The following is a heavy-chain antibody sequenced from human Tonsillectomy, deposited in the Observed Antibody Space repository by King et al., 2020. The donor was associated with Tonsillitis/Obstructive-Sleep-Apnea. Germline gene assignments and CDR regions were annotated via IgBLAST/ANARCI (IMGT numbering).Heavy chain of an antibody. V-gene: IGHV1-2*02. CDR1: GYTFKDFN. D-gene: IGHD5-12*01. CDR3: ARVAGDGFDFPYCCFGMAV. CDR2: INPNRGGT. Sequence: QLVQSGAGVKKPGASVKVSCKASGYTFKDFNIHWVRQAPGQGLEWMGWINPNRGGTNYAQKFHGRVTMTRDTSINTAYMELSRLTSDDTAIYFCARVAGDGFDFPYCCFGMAVGGRGTRVTVSS. J-gene: IGHJ6*02.